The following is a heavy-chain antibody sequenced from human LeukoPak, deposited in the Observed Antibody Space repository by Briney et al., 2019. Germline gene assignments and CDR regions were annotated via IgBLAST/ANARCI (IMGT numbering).Heavy chain of an antibody. Sequence: GRSLRLSCVGSGFTFSRYDVHWVRQAPGKGLEWVAVISDDGKKKIYADSVKGRFTISRDNAKNSLYLQMNSLRDEDTAVYYCARGGSGYSYGKIDSWGQGILVTVSS. J-gene: IGHJ4*02. CDR3: ARGGSGYSYGKIDS. CDR2: ISDDGKKK. V-gene: IGHV3-30*04. D-gene: IGHD5-18*01. CDR1: GFTFSRYD.